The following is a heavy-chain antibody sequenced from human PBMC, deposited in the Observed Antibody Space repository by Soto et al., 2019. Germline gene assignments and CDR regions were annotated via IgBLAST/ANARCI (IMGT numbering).Heavy chain of an antibody. Sequence: QVQLVESGGGVVQPGRSLRLSCAASGFSFSRYGMHWVRQAPGKGLEWVTFISFDGTNKQYADSVKGRFTISRDNSKNTVFQQMNSLRGDDAGVYYCAKDVWRSASDYEGWFDPWGRGTLVTVSS. CDR2: ISFDGTNK. J-gene: IGHJ5*02. CDR1: GFSFSRYG. CDR3: AKDVWRSASDYEGWFDP. V-gene: IGHV3-30*18. D-gene: IGHD5-12*01.